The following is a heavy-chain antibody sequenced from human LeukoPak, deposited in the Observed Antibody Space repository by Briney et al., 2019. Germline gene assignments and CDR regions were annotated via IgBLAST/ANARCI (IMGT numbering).Heavy chain of an antibody. Sequence: ASVKVSCKASGGTFSSYAISWVRQAPGQGLEWMGRIIPILGIANYAQKFQGRVTITADKSTSTAYMELSSLRSEDTAVYYCARDQASWNYSGPFDYWGQGTLVTVSS. CDR2: IIPILGIA. CDR3: ARDQASWNYSGPFDY. J-gene: IGHJ4*02. D-gene: IGHD1-7*01. V-gene: IGHV1-69*04. CDR1: GGTFSSYA.